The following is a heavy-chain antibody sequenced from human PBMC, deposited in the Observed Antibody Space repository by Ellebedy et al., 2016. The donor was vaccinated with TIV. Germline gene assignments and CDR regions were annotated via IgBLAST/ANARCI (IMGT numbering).Heavy chain of an antibody. CDR1: GFTFSYYS. D-gene: IGHD6-13*01. Sequence: GGSLRLSXAASGFTFSYYSMHWVRQAPGKGLEWVAVISHDGSNKYHAESVKGRFTISRDDSKNTLYLQMNTLRTEDTVLYFCARGSSSRGYFDSWGQGTLVTVPS. V-gene: IGHV3-30-3*01. CDR3: ARGSSSRGYFDS. CDR2: ISHDGSNK. J-gene: IGHJ4*02.